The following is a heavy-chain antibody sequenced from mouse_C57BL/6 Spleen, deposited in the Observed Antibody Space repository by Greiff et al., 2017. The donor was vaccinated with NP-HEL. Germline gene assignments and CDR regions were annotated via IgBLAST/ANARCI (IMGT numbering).Heavy chain of an antibody. CDR2: IWRGGST. CDR3: AKNLYYGSSWYFEV. J-gene: IGHJ1*03. V-gene: IGHV2-5*01. Sequence: VQLQQSGPGLVQPSQSLSITCTVSGFSLTSYGVHWVRQSPGKGLEWLGVIWRGGSTDYNEAFMSRLSITKDNSKGQVFFKMNSLQADDTAIYYCAKNLYYGSSWYFEVWGTGTTVTVSS. CDR1: GFSLTSYG. D-gene: IGHD1-1*01.